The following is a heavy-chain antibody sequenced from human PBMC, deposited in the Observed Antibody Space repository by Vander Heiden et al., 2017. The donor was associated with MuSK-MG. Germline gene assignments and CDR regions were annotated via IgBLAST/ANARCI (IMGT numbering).Heavy chain of an antibody. Sequence: QVQLQESGPGLVQTSETLSLTCDVSGYSISSASYWGWIRQPPGKGLEWIGIICHTGSTFYNPSLKSRVTMSLDTSTNQLSLKLSSVTAADTALYYCARLGGGNYEFWSGYFDPWGQGTLVTVSS. CDR1: GYSISSASY. J-gene: IGHJ5*02. V-gene: IGHV4-38-2*01. CDR3: ARLGGGNYEFWSGYFDP. D-gene: IGHD3-3*01. CDR2: ICHTGST.